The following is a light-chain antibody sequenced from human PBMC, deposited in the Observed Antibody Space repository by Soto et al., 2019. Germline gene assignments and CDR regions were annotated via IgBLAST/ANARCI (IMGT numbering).Light chain of an antibody. CDR3: QKYNSVPPFT. J-gene: IGKJ3*01. CDR1: QGISNY. Sequence: DIPMTQSPSSLSASVGDRVTITCRASQGISNYLAWYQQKPGKVPKLLIYAASTLQSGVPARFSGSGSGTYFTLTISSLQPEDVATYYCQKYNSVPPFTFGPGTKVHI. CDR2: AAS. V-gene: IGKV1-27*01.